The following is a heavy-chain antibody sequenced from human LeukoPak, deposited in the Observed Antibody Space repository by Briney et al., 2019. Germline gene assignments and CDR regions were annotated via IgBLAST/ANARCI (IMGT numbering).Heavy chain of an antibody. CDR3: ARVCLRARGHRYFDL. CDR2: INHSGST. D-gene: IGHD3-10*01. Sequence: SETLSLTCAVYGGSFSGYYWSWIRQPPGKGLEWIGEINHSGSTNYNPSLKSRVTISVDTSKNQFSLKLSSVTAADTAVYYCARVCLRARGHRYFDLWGRGTLVTVSS. J-gene: IGHJ2*01. CDR1: GGSFSGYY. V-gene: IGHV4-34*01.